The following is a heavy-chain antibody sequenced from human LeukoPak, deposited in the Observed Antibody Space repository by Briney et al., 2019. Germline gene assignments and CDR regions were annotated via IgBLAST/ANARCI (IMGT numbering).Heavy chain of an antibody. V-gene: IGHV4-38-2*02. CDR3: ARELVGATTNY. J-gene: IGHJ4*02. Sequence: PSETLSLTCTVSGYSISSGYYWGWIRQPPGKGLEWIGSIYHSGSTYYNPSLKSRVTISVDTSKNQFSLKLSSVTAADTAVYYCARELVGATTNYWGQGTLVTVSS. D-gene: IGHD1-26*01. CDR2: IYHSGST. CDR1: GYSISSGYY.